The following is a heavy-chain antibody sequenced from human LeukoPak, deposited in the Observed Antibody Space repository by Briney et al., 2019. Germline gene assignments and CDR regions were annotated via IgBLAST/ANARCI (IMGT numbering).Heavy chain of an antibody. J-gene: IGHJ5*01. CDR3: SKDQWELRSWFDS. CDR2: ISGSGGST. Sequence: GGSLRLSCAASGFTFSSYAMSWVRQAPGKGREWVSAISGSGGSTYYADSVKGRFTITRDNSKNTLYLQLNSIRAEDTAAYYYSKDQWELRSWFDSWGQGTLVTVSS. CDR1: GFTFSSYA. V-gene: IGHV3-23*01. D-gene: IGHD1-26*01.